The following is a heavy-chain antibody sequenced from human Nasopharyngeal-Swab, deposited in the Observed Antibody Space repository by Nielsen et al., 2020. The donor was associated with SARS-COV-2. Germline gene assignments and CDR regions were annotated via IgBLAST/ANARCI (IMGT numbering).Heavy chain of an antibody. V-gene: IGHV4-34*01. CDR3: ASVGSSGWYQLWFDP. D-gene: IGHD6-13*01. J-gene: IGHJ5*02. CDR2: INHSGST. Sequence: WIRQPPGKGLEWIGEINHSGSTNYNPSLKSRVTISVDTSKNQFSLKLSSVTAADTAVYYCASVGSSGWYQLWFDPWGQGTLVTVSS.